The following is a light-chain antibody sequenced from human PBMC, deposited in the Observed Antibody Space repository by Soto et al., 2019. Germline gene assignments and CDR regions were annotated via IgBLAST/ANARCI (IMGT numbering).Light chain of an antibody. V-gene: IGKV1-5*01. CDR3: QQANSFPIT. CDR2: DAS. CDR1: QSISSW. J-gene: IGKJ5*01. Sequence: DIQMTQSPSTLSASVGDGVTITCRASQSISSWLAWYQQKPGKAPKLLIYDASSLESGVPSRFSGSGSGTEFTLTISSLQPEDFATYYCQQANSFPITFGQGTRLEI.